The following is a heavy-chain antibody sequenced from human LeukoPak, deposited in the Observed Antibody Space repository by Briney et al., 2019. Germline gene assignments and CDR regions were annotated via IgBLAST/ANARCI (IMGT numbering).Heavy chain of an antibody. CDR2: ISGGGGST. V-gene: IGHV3-23*01. Sequence: GGSLRLSCAASGFTFSSHGMNWVRQAPGKGLEWVSAISGGGGSTYYADSVKGRFTISRDNSKNTLYLQMNSLRAEDTAVYYCAKDRDYDILTGLVHFDYWGQGTLVTVSS. J-gene: IGHJ4*02. CDR1: GFTFSSHG. CDR3: AKDRDYDILTGLVHFDY. D-gene: IGHD3-9*01.